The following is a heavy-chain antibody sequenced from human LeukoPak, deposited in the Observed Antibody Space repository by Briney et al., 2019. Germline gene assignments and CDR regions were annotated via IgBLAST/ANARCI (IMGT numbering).Heavy chain of an antibody. J-gene: IGHJ4*02. Sequence: PGGSLRLSCVASGFTFSSYEMSWVRQAPGKGLEWLSYISSSGSTIHYADFVKGRFTISRDNAKNSVYLQMNSLRAEDTAVYYCARETYFDYWGQGTLLTVSS. CDR1: GFTFSSYE. CDR2: ISSSGSTI. CDR3: ARETYFDY. V-gene: IGHV3-48*03.